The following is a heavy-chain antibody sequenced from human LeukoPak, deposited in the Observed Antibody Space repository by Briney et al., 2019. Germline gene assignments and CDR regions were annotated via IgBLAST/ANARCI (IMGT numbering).Heavy chain of an antibody. V-gene: IGHV3-53*01. D-gene: IGHD2-15*01. Sequence: GGPLRLSCAASGFTFSSYYMSWVRQAPGKGLEWVSILYSAGATYYADSVKGRFTISRDNSKHTLYLQMNSLRVEDTAVYYCASGGTGARKFYSHPFHHWGQGTLVTVSS. CDR1: GFTFSSYY. CDR3: ASGGTGARKFYSHPFHH. CDR2: LYSAGAT. J-gene: IGHJ4*02.